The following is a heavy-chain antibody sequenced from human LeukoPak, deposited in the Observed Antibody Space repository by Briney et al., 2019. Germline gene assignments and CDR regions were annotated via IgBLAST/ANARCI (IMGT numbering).Heavy chain of an antibody. V-gene: IGHV1-24*01. J-gene: IGHJ5*02. CDR2: FDPEDGET. Sequence: ASVKVSCKVSGYTLTELSMHWVRQAPGKGLEWMGGFDPEDGETIYAQKFQGRVTITADKSTSTAYMELSSLRPEDTAVYYCARADYYGSLLNWFDPWGQGTLVTVSS. CDR3: ARADYYGSLLNWFDP. D-gene: IGHD3-10*01. CDR1: GYTLTELS.